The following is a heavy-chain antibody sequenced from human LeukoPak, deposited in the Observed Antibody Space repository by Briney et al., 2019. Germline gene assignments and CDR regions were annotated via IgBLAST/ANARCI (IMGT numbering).Heavy chain of an antibody. CDR3: ARDRGYCSSTSCYPSHFDY. CDR2: ISSSSSTI. D-gene: IGHD2-2*01. V-gene: IGHV3-48*04. CDR1: GFTFNSYS. J-gene: IGHJ4*02. Sequence: GGSLRLSCAASGFTFNSYSMNWVRQAPGKGLEWVSYISSSSSTIYYADSVKGRFTISRDNAKHSLYLQMNSLRAEDTAVYYCARDRGYCSSTSCYPSHFDYWGQGTLVTVSS.